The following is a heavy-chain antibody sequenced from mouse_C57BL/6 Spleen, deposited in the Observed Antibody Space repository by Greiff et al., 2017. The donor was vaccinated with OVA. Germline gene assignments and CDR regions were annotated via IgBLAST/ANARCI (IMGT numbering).Heavy chain of an antibody. CDR1: GYTFTSYW. V-gene: IGHV1-72*01. CDR2: IDPNSGGT. CDR3: ARDGLRDYYAMDY. J-gene: IGHJ4*01. Sequence: QVQLKQPGAELVKPGASVKLSCKASGYTFTSYWMHWVKQRPGRGLEWIGRIDPNSGGTKYNEKFKSKATLTVDKPSSTAYMQLSSLTSEDSAVYYCARDGLRDYYAMDYWGQGTSVTVSS. D-gene: IGHD2-4*01.